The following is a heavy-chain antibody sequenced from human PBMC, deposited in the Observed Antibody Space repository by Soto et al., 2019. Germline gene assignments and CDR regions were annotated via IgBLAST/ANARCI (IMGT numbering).Heavy chain of an antibody. D-gene: IGHD3-22*01. CDR3: ARESAPYYDSSGDPDP. J-gene: IGHJ5*02. CDR2: ISAYNGNT. Sequence: QVKLVQSGAEVKKPGASVKVSCKASGYTFTSYGISWVRQAPGQGLEWMGWISAYNGNTNYAQKLQGRVTMTTDTSTSTAYMELRSLRSDDTAVYYCARESAPYYDSSGDPDPWGQGTLVTVSS. V-gene: IGHV1-18*01. CDR1: GYTFTSYG.